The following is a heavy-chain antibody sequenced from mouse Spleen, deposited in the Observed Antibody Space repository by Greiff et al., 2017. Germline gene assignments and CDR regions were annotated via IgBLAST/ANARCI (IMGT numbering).Heavy chain of an antibody. V-gene: IGHV1-82*01. CDR1: GYAFSSSW. CDR3: AECGNYEEFAY. D-gene: IGHD2-1*01. CDR2: IYPGDGDT. Sequence: QVQLQQSGPELVKPVASVKISCKASGYAFSSSWMNWVKQRPGKGLEWIGRIYPGDGDTNYNGKFKGKATLTADKSSSTAYMQLSSLTSEDSAVYVCAECGNYEEFAYWGQGTLVTVSA. J-gene: IGHJ3*01.